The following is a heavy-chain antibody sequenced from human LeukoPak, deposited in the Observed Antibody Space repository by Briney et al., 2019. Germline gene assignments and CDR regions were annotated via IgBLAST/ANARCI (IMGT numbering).Heavy chain of an antibody. V-gene: IGHV3-9*01. D-gene: IGHD6-19*01. J-gene: IGHJ6*02. Sequence: HPGGSLRLSCAASGFTFDDYAMHWVRQAPGKGLEWVSGISWNSGSIGYADSAKGRFTISRDNAKNSLYLQMNSLRAEDTALYYCAKFSGWYPYYYGMDVWGQGTTVTVSS. CDR3: AKFSGWYPYYYGMDV. CDR1: GFTFDDYA. CDR2: ISWNSGSI.